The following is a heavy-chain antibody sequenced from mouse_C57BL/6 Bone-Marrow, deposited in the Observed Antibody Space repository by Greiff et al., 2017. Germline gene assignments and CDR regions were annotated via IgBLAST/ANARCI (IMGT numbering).Heavy chain of an antibody. CDR2: IDPEIGDT. CDR3: SSFDGNYFDF. V-gene: IGHV14-4*01. Sequence: VHVKQSGAEFVRPGASVKLSCTASGFTIKDDYIHWVKQRPEQGLEWIGWIDPEIGDTEYASKFQGKATITSDTSSNTAYLQLSSLTSEDTAVYFCSSFDGNYFDFWGQGTPLTVTS. CDR1: GFTIKDDY. D-gene: IGHD2-3*01. J-gene: IGHJ2*01.